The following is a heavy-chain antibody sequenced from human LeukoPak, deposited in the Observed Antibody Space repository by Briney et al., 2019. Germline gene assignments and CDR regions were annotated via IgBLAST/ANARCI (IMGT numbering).Heavy chain of an antibody. J-gene: IGHJ4*02. CDR2: VCTTGST. CDR1: GVSISNYC. Sequence: SETLSLTCTVSGVSISNYCWSWIRQPAGKGLEWIGRVCTTGSTNYNPSLKSRVTTSLDTSKNQFSLKLSSVTAADTAVYYCARVVTMVRGVGYFDYWGQGTLVTVSS. CDR3: ARVVTMVRGVGYFDY. D-gene: IGHD3-10*01. V-gene: IGHV4-4*07.